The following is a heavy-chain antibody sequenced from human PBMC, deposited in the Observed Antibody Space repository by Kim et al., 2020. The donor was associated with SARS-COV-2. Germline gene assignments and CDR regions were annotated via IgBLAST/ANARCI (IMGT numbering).Heavy chain of an antibody. CDR3: ARGYCSSTSCYTSSYYYYYYMDV. J-gene: IGHJ6*03. CDR2: IYYSGST. D-gene: IGHD2-2*02. Sequence: ETLSLTCTVSGGSISSYYWSWIRQPPGKGLEWIGYIYYSGSTNYNPSLKSRVTISVDTSKNQFSLKLSSVTAANTAVYYCARGYCSSTSCYTSSYYYYYYMDVWGKGTTVTVSS. V-gene: IGHV4-59*01. CDR1: GGSISSYY.